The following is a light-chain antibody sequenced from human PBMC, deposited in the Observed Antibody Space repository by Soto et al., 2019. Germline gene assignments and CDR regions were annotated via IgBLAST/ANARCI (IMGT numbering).Light chain of an antibody. CDR3: CSYTTTSTVV. J-gene: IGLJ2*01. V-gene: IGLV2-14*01. CDR2: EVF. Sequence: QSALTQPASVSGSPGQSITIPCTGTSSDVGGYNYVSWYQQHPGKVPKPMIFEVFRRPSGISTRFSGSKSGNTASLTISGLQAEDEADYYCCSYTTTSTVVFGGGTKLTVL. CDR1: SSDVGGYNY.